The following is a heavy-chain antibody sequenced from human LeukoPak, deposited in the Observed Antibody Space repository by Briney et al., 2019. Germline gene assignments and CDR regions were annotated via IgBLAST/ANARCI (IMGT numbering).Heavy chain of an antibody. CDR1: RFTFSTHA. CDR3: ANYRKPQGLDY. J-gene: IGHJ4*02. V-gene: IGHV3-23*01. Sequence: GGSLRLSCAVSRFTFSTHAMSWVRQAPGQGLEWVSAISANGADKYYADSVKGRFTISRDNSKNTLFLQMTSLRVEDTAVYYCANYRKPQGLDYWGQGTLVTVSS. D-gene: IGHD1-14*01. CDR2: ISANGADK.